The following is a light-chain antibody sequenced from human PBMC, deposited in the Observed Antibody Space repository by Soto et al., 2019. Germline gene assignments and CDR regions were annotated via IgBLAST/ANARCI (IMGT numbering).Light chain of an antibody. Sequence: QSVLTQPPSVSAAPGQKVTISCSGSSSNIGNNYVSWYQQLPGTAPKLLIYDNNKRPSGIPDRFSGSKSGTSATLGITGLQTGDEADYYCGTWDSSLSVLYVFGTGTKRTVL. CDR1: SSNIGNNY. CDR2: DNN. J-gene: IGLJ1*01. CDR3: GTWDSSLSVLYV. V-gene: IGLV1-51*01.